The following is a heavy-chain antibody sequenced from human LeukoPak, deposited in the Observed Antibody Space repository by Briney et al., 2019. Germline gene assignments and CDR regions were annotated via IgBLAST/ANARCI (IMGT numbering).Heavy chain of an antibody. CDR2: ISAYNGNT. J-gene: IGHJ6*03. CDR3: AREGYSSGWYDGVYYYNYMDV. D-gene: IGHD6-19*01. Sequence: GASVKVSCKASGYTFTSYGISWVRQAPGQGLEWMGWISAYNGNTNYAQKLQGRVTMTTDTSTSTAYMELRSLRSDDTAVYYCAREGYSSGWYDGVYYYNYMDVWGKGTTVTVSS. CDR1: GYTFTSYG. V-gene: IGHV1-18*01.